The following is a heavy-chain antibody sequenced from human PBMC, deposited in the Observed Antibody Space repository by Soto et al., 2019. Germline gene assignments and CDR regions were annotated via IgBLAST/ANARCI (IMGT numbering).Heavy chain of an antibody. J-gene: IGHJ5*02. CDR3: ARVTVVRGVIITGNWFDP. CDR2: IYYSGST. V-gene: IGHV4-30-4*01. D-gene: IGHD3-10*01. Sequence: PSETLSLTCTVSGGSINSGDYYWSWIRQPPGKGLEWIGYIYYSGSTYYNPSLKSRVTISVDTSKNQFSLKLSSVTAADTAVYYCARVTVVRGVIITGNWFDPWGQGTLVTVSS. CDR1: GGSINSGDYY.